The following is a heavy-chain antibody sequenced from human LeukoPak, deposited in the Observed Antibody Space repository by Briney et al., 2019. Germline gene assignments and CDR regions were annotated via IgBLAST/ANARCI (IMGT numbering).Heavy chain of an antibody. D-gene: IGHD2/OR15-2a*01. CDR3: ASDGGFEYYFDY. CDR2: IIPIFTTA. Sequence: SVKVSCKSSGGTFTDYGISWVRHAPGQGLEWMGRIIPIFTTANYAQKFQGRVTITADTSTNTAYMGLTSLRSEDTAVYYCASDGGFEYYFDYWGQGTLLTVSS. CDR1: GGTFTDYG. J-gene: IGHJ4*02. V-gene: IGHV1-69*06.